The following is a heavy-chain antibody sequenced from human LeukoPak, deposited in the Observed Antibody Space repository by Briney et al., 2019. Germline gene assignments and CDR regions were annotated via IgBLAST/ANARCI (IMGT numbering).Heavy chain of an antibody. J-gene: IGHJ3*02. Sequence: ASVKVSCKASGYTFTGYYMHWVRQAPGQGLEWMGWMNPNNGDTNYAQNFQGRVTMTRDTSIRTAYMELSRLRSDDTAVYYYARRSGRSGYFAFDIWGQGTMVTVSS. V-gene: IGHV1-2*02. CDR2: MNPNNGDT. CDR1: GYTFTGYY. CDR3: ARRSGRSGYFAFDI. D-gene: IGHD6-25*01.